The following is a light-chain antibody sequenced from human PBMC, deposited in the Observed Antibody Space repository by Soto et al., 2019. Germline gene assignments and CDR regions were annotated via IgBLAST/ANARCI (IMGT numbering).Light chain of an antibody. CDR3: LLSYGGVQRV. V-gene: IGLV7-46*01. CDR2: DTT. Sequence: QAVVTQEPSVTVSPGGTVTLTCASSTGSVTSGHYPYWFQQKPGQAPRTLIYDTTNKHSWTPARFSGSLLGGKAALTLSGAHPEDEALYYCLLSYGGVQRVFGGGTQLTVL. J-gene: IGLJ3*02. CDR1: TGSVTSGHY.